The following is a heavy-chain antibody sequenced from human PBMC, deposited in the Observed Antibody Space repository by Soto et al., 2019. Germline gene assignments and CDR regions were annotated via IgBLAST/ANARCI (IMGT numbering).Heavy chain of an antibody. CDR1: GFTFSSYA. Sequence: GGSLRLSCAASGFTFSSYAMHWVRQAPGKGLEWVAVISYDGSNKYYADSVKGRFTISRDNSKNTLYLQMNSLRAEDTAVYYCARDGPTVVTPKYYYYGMDVWGQGTTVTVSS. D-gene: IGHD4-17*01. V-gene: IGHV3-30-3*01. CDR3: ARDGPTVVTPKYYYYGMDV. CDR2: ISYDGSNK. J-gene: IGHJ6*02.